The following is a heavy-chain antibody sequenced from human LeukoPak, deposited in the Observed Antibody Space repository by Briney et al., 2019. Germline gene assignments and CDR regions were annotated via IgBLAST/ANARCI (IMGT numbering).Heavy chain of an antibody. V-gene: IGHV1-46*01. CDR2: INAASGST. D-gene: IGHD3-10*01. J-gene: IGHJ3*01. Sequence: ASVKVSCKTSGYTFTNFYLHWVRQAPGQGLEWVGIINAASGSTTYAQKLQGRVTMTRDMSTSTVYMELSSLRSEDTAVYFCARDLNPQNFGMRAFDVWGQGTMVTASS. CDR1: GYTFTNFY. CDR3: ARDLNPQNFGMRAFDV.